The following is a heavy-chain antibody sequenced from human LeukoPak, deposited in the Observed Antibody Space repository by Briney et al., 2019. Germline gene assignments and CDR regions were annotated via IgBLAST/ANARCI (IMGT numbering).Heavy chain of an antibody. D-gene: IGHD4-17*01. J-gene: IGHJ5*02. Sequence: GGSLRLSCAAYGFAFSSYAMSWVRQAPGKGLEWVSAISGSGGSTYYADSVKGRFTISRDNSKNTLYLQMNSLRAEDTAVYYCAKDLPGTVTTYLGWFDPWGQGTLVTVSS. CDR1: GFAFSSYA. CDR3: AKDLPGTVTTYLGWFDP. V-gene: IGHV3-23*01. CDR2: ISGSGGST.